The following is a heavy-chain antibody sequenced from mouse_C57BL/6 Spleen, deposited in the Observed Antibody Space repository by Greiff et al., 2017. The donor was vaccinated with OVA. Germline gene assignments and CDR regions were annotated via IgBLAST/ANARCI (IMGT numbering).Heavy chain of an antibody. J-gene: IGHJ4*01. Sequence: VQLQQSGAELVRPGTSVKVSCKASGYAFTNYLIAWVKQRPGQGLEWIGVINPGSGGTNYYEKFKGKATLTADKSSSTAYMQLSSLTSEDSAVYFCARRDYYGRSEAMDYWGQGTSGTVSS. D-gene: IGHD1-1*01. CDR3: ARRDYYGRSEAMDY. CDR2: INPGSGGT. V-gene: IGHV1-54*01. CDR1: GYAFTNYL.